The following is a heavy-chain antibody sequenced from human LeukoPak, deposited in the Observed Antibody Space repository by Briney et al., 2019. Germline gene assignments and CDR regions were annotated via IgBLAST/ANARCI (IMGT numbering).Heavy chain of an antibody. D-gene: IGHD3-22*01. CDR1: GGSISSSSYY. J-gene: IGHJ6*03. CDR3: ARVYDSSGYYIDNYYMDV. Sequence: SETLSLTCTVSGGSISSSSYYWGWIRQPPGKGLEWIGSIYYSGSTYYNPSLKSRVTISVDTSKNQFSLKLSSVTAADTAVYYCARVYDSSGYYIDNYYMDVWGKGTTVTVSS. V-gene: IGHV4-39*07. CDR2: IYYSGST.